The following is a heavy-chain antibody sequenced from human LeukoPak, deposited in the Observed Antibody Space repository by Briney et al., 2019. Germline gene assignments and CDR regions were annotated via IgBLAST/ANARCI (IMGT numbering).Heavy chain of an antibody. CDR3: AREPATMVRGVLLGRFDP. D-gene: IGHD3-10*01. V-gene: IGHV1-2*06. J-gene: IGHJ5*02. Sequence: ASVKVSCKASGYTFTGYYMHWVRQAPGQGLEWMGRINPDSGGTNYAQKFQGRVTMTGDTSISTAYMELSRLRSDDTAVYYCAREPATMVRGVLLGRFDPWGQGTLVTVSS. CDR1: GYTFTGYY. CDR2: INPDSGGT.